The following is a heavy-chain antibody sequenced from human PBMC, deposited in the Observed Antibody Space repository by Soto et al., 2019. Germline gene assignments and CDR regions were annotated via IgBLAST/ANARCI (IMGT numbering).Heavy chain of an antibody. Sequence: SVKVSCKASGGTFSSYAISWVRQAPGQGLEWMGGIIPIFGTANYAQKFQGRVTITADESTSTAYMELSSPRSEDTSISTAYMELSRLRSDDTAVYYCARDSTVGATTFDYWGQ. J-gene: IGHJ4*01. D-gene: IGHD1-26*01. CDR3: YMELSRLRSDDTAVYYCARDSTVGATTFDY. V-gene: IGHV1-69*13. CDR2: IIPIFGTA. CDR1: GGTFSSYA.